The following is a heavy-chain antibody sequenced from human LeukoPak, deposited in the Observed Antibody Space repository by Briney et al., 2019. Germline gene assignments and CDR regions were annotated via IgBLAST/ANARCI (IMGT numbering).Heavy chain of an antibody. J-gene: IGHJ6*03. CDR1: GYTFTSYD. V-gene: IGHV1-8*01. CDR2: MNPDSGNT. Sequence: ASVKLSCKASGYTFTSYDINWVRQATGQGLEWMGWMNPDSGNTGCAQKFQGRVTMTKNTSITTAYLELSSLRSEDTAIYYCARALSWTTESYYYMDVWGKGTTVTVSS. D-gene: IGHD3/OR15-3a*01. CDR3: ARALSWTTESYYYMDV.